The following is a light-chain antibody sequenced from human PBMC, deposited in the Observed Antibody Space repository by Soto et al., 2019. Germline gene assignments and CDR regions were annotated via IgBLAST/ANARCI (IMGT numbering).Light chain of an antibody. Sequence: DIQMTQSPSTLSAFVGDRVTITCRASQTIRNYLAWYQQKPGKAPKLLIYKASTLKSGVPSRFSGSGSGTEFTLTISSLQPDDFATYYCQHYNSYSEAFGQGTKVDIK. CDR1: QTIRNY. V-gene: IGKV1-5*03. CDR2: KAS. CDR3: QHYNSYSEA. J-gene: IGKJ1*01.